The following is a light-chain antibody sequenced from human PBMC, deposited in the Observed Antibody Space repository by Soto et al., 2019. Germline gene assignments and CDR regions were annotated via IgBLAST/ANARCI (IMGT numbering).Light chain of an antibody. Sequence: EIVLTQSPGTLSLSPGERATLSCRASQSVNSNLAWYQQKPGQAPRLLIYDASNRATGIPVRFSGSGSGTDFTLTMSSLETEDFAVYYCQQSRDWPLTFGGGPKVEIK. V-gene: IGKV3-11*01. CDR1: QSVNSN. CDR3: QQSRDWPLT. J-gene: IGKJ4*01. CDR2: DAS.